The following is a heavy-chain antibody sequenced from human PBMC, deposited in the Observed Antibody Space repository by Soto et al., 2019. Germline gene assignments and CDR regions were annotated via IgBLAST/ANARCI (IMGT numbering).Heavy chain of an antibody. CDR2: IYYSGST. V-gene: IGHV4-39*01. J-gene: IGHJ4*02. CDR3: ARQGGVGATVDY. D-gene: IGHD1-26*01. Sequence: QLQLQESGPGLVKPSETLSLTCTVSGGSISSGSYYWGWIRQPPGKGLEWIGSIYYSGSTYYNPSLKSRVTISVDTSKNQCSLKLSSVTAADTAVYYCARQGGVGATVDYWGQGTLVTVSS. CDR1: GGSISSGSYY.